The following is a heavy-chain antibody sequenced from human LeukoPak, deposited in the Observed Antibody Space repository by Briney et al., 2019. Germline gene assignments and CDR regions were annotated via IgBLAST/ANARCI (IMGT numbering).Heavy chain of an antibody. J-gene: IGHJ4*02. D-gene: IGHD2-2*02. CDR2: MNPNSGNT. Sequence: ASVKVSCKASGYTFTSYDINWVRQAPGQGLEWMGWMNPNSGNTGYAQKFQGRVTMTRNTSISTAYMELSSLRSEDTAVYYCARASAIRYLSDYWGQGTLVTVSS. CDR1: GYTFTSYD. V-gene: IGHV1-8*01. CDR3: ARASAIRYLSDY.